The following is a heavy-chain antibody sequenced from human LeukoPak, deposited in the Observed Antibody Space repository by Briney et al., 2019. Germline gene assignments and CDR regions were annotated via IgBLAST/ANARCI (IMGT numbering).Heavy chain of an antibody. CDR3: ARVGSSSWIYYYMDV. J-gene: IGHJ6*03. CDR1: GGSFSGYY. Sequence: PSETLSLTCAVYGGSFSGYYWSWIRQPLGKGLEWIGEINHSGSTNYNPSLKSRVTISVDTSKNQFSLKLSSVTAADTAVYYCARVGSSSWIYYYMDVWGKGTTVTVSS. CDR2: INHSGST. D-gene: IGHD6-13*01. V-gene: IGHV4-34*01.